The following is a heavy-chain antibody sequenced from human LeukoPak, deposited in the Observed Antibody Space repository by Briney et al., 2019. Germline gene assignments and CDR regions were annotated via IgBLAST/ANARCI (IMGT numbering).Heavy chain of an antibody. CDR3: ARDRGGVVAAPYYYYMDV. CDR1: GFTFSDYY. Sequence: GGSLRLSCAASGFTFSDYYMSLIRQAPGKGLEWVSYISSSGSTIYYADSVKGRFTISRDNAKNSLYLQMNSLRAEDTAVYYCARDRGGVVAAPYYYYMDVWGKGTTVTVSS. V-gene: IGHV3-11*01. J-gene: IGHJ6*03. D-gene: IGHD2-15*01. CDR2: ISSSGSTI.